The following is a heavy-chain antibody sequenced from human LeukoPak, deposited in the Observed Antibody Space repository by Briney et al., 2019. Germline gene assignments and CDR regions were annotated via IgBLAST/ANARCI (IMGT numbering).Heavy chain of an antibody. CDR3: ARGGMRGKSSYTYYYMDV. CDR2: FSGSTGNT. CDR1: GFTFSSYG. Sequence: GGSLRLSCAASGFTFSSYGMNWVRQAPGEGLEWVSGFSGSTGNTHYADSVKGRFTISRDNSRDTLSLQMNSLRGEDTAVYYCARGGMRGKSSYTYYYMDVWGKGTTVTASS. D-gene: IGHD2-2*02. V-gene: IGHV3-23*01. J-gene: IGHJ6*03.